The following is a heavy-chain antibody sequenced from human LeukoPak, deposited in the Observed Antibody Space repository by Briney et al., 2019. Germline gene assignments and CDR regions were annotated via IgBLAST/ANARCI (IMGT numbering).Heavy chain of an antibody. CDR3: ARGADLDY. V-gene: IGHV3-66*01. CDR2: IYSGGST. J-gene: IGHJ4*02. CDR1: GFTFDDYA. Sequence: GGSLRLSCAASGFTFDDYAMHWVRQAPGKGLEWVSVIYSGGSTYYADSVKGRFTISRDNSKNTLYLQMNSLRAEDTAVYYCARGADLDYWGQGTLVTVSS. D-gene: IGHD3-16*01.